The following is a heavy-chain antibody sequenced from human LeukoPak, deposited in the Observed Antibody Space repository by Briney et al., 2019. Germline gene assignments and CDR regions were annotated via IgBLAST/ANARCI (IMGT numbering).Heavy chain of an antibody. J-gene: IGHJ2*01. D-gene: IGHD2-21*01. CDR2: ISSSGSTI. Sequence: GGSLILSCAASGVSFSDYYMSWIRQAPGEGLERLTYISSSGSTIYYAHSVKGAFTISRDTTKNTLCLQKNSVRAQATGVSNGAGSDTNVYIPREWDYWDFDRWGRGTLVTVSS. CDR1: GVSFSDYY. CDR3: AGSDTNVYIPREWDYWDFDR. V-gene: IGHV3-11*04.